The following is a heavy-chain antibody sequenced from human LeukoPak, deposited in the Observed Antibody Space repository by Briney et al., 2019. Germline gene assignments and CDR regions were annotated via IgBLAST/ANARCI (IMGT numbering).Heavy chain of an antibody. CDR3: ARETYCTNTSCPIGDHFDY. J-gene: IGHJ4*02. V-gene: IGHV3-21*01. CDR2: ISSSSRYI. D-gene: IGHD2-2*01. Sequence: GGSLRLSCAASGFTFSSYSMNWVRQAPGKGLEWVSSISSSSRYIYYADSMKGRFTISRDNAKNSLYLQMNSLRAEDTAVYYCARETYCTNTSCPIGDHFDYWGQGALVTVSS. CDR1: GFTFSSYS.